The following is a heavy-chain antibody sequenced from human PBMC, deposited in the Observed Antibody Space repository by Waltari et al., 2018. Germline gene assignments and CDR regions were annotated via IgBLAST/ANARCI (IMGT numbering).Heavy chain of an antibody. D-gene: IGHD5-12*01. Sequence: QVQLVQSGAEVKKPGASVKVSCKASGYTFTGYSMHWVRQAPGQGLEWMGWINPNSGGTNYAQKFQGRVTMTRDTSISTADMELSRLRADDTAVYYCARFGRNSGYARRNWFDPWGQGTLVTVSS. CDR3: ARFGRNSGYARRNWFDP. J-gene: IGHJ5*02. CDR1: GYTFTGYS. V-gene: IGHV1-2*02. CDR2: INPNSGGT.